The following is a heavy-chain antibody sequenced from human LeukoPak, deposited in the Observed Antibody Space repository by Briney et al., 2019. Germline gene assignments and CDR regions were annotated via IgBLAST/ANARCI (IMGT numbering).Heavy chain of an antibody. CDR3: ASYQLLYGEIDY. CDR1: GFTFSSYA. CDR2: ISYDGSNK. J-gene: IGHJ4*02. V-gene: IGHV3-30-3*01. D-gene: IGHD2-2*02. Sequence: PGGSLRLSCAASGFTFSSYAMHWVRQAPGKGLEWVAVISYDGSNKYYADSVKGRFTISRDNAKNSLYLQMNSLRAEDTAVYYCASYQLLYGEIDYWGQGTLVTVSS.